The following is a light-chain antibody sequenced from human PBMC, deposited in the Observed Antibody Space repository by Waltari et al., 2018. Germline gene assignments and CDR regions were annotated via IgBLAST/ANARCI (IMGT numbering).Light chain of an antibody. CDR1: QSIRSS. CDR3: QHYVGWPPAYT. V-gene: IGKV3-15*01. J-gene: IGKJ2*01. CDR2: GAS. Sequence: IVITQSPVPLSVSPGEGATLSCRATQSIRSSLAWYPQKPGPAPRPLIYGASPRATGIAARFRGSGYGTEFSLTISSLQSEDFGIYYCQHYVGWPPAYTFGQGTKLEIK.